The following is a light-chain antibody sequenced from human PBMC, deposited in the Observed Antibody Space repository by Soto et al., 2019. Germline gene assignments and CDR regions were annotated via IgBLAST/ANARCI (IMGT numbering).Light chain of an antibody. V-gene: IGLV2-11*01. Sequence: QSVLTQPRSVSGSPRQSVSLSCPGARSDFGGYDYVSWYQQHPDKAXKVIIYDVIKRPSGVPDRFSGSKSGNTASLTISGLQSDDEADYYCCSYAGSYSYVFGPGTKVTVL. CDR3: CSYAGSYSYV. CDR1: RSDFGGYDY. J-gene: IGLJ1*01. CDR2: DVI.